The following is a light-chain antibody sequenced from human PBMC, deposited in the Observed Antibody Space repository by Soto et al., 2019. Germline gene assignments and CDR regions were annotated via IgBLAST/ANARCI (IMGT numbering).Light chain of an antibody. Sequence: DIQMTQSPSSLSASVGDRVTITCRASQGLSNSLAWYQQKPGKVPKLLIYAASTLQSGVPSRFSGSGSGTDFTLTISSLQPEDGATDYGQKYNSAPWTVGQGTKVEIK. CDR2: AAS. CDR3: QKYNSAPWT. J-gene: IGKJ1*01. CDR1: QGLSNS. V-gene: IGKV1-27*01.